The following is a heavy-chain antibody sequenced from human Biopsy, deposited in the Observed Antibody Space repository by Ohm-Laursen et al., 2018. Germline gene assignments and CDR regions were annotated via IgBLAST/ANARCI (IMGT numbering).Heavy chain of an antibody. CDR2: IYYSWTT. D-gene: IGHD3-10*01. CDR3: ARAYFYGMGTSNYFLDS. Sequence: SETLSLTWTVPGGSVRSPDHRWNWVRRAPGKGLEWICNIYYSWTTLYNPSLSGRVTMDLDRSTNQFSLKLKSVTFADTAVYFCARAYFYGMGTSNYFLDSWGQGALVTVSS. CDR1: GGSVRSPDHR. V-gene: IGHV4-61*08. J-gene: IGHJ4*02.